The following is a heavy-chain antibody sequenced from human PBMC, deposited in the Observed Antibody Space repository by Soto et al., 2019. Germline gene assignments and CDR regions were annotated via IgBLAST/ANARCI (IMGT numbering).Heavy chain of an antibody. CDR3: AKEGQWLDLDY. CDR2: ISYDGSNK. Sequence: QVQLVESGGGVVQPGRSLRLSCAASGFTFSSYGMHWVRQAPGKGLEWVAVISYDGSNKYYADSVKGRFTISRDNSKNTLYLQMNSLRAEDTAVYYCAKEGQWLDLDYWGQGTLVTVSS. CDR1: GFTFSSYG. D-gene: IGHD6-19*01. J-gene: IGHJ4*02. V-gene: IGHV3-30*18.